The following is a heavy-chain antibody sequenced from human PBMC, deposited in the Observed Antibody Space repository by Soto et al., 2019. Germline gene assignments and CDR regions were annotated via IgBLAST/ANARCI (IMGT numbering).Heavy chain of an antibody. D-gene: IGHD2-15*01. J-gene: IGHJ4*02. V-gene: IGHV3-48*03. CDR2: ISSSGSTI. Sequence: EVQLVESGGGLVQPGGSLRLTCAASGFTFSSYEMNWVRQAPGKGLEWVSYISSSGSTIYYADSVKGRCTISRDNAKNSLYLQMNSLRAEDTAVYYCARVRGGGRLDYWGQGTLVTVSS. CDR3: ARVRGGGRLDY. CDR1: GFTFSSYE.